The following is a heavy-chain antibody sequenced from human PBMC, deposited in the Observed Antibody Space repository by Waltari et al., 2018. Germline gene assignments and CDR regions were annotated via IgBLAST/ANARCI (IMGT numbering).Heavy chain of an antibody. CDR2: VSFSGIAT. V-gene: IGHV3-48*03. CDR3: ARGSGSQSQFHFYGMDI. J-gene: IGHJ6*02. CDR1: GVNFSSHE. Sequence: EVQLVEAGGKLVQPGGSLRLSCAASGVNFSSHEITWVRQAPGKGLEWISYVSFSGIATFSADSVKDRFTISRDNAKNSLYLQMNSLRVEDTAVYYCARGSGSQSQFHFYGMDIWGQGTTVAVSS. D-gene: IGHD3-10*01.